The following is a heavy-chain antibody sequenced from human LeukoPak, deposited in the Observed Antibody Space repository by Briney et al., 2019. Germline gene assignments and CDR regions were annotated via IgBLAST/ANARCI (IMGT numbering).Heavy chain of an antibody. V-gene: IGHV3-30-3*01. CDR2: ISYDGSNK. CDR3: ARVYSSGFSLGPGGYYFDY. J-gene: IGHJ4*02. D-gene: IGHD6-19*01. Sequence: SGGSLRLSCAASGFTFSSYAMHWVRQAPGKGLEWVAVISYDGSNKYYADSVKGRFTISRDNSKNTLYLQMNSLRAEDTAVYYCARVYSSGFSLGPGGYYFDYWGQGTLVTVSS. CDR1: GFTFSSYA.